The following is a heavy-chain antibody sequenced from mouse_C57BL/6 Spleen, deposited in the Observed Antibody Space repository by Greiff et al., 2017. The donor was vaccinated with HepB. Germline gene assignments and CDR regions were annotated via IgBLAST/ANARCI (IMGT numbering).Heavy chain of an antibody. CDR1: GFTFSSYA. V-gene: IGHV5-4*01. D-gene: IGHD1-1*01. Sequence: EVQVVESGGGLVKPGGSLKLSCAASGFTFSSYAMSWVRQTPEKRLEWVATISDGGSYTYYPDNVKGRFTISRDKAKNNLYLQMSLLKSEDTAMYYGARESHYYYGSSYWYFDVWGTGTTVTVSS. CDR2: ISDGGSYT. CDR3: ARESHYYYGSSYWYFDV. J-gene: IGHJ1*03.